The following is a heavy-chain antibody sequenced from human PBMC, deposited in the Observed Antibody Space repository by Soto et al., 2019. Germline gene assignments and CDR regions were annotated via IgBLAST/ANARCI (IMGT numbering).Heavy chain of an antibody. J-gene: IGHJ5*02. CDR2: INPNSGGT. V-gene: IGHV1-2*02. Sequence: GASVKVSCKASGYTFTGYCMHWVRQAPGQGLEWMGWINPNSGGTNYAQKFQGRVTMTRDTSISTAYMELSRLRSDVTAVYYCARDPLFTFGGVIVSQSYWFDPWGQGTLVTVS. D-gene: IGHD3-16*02. CDR1: GYTFTGYC. CDR3: ARDPLFTFGGVIVSQSYWFDP.